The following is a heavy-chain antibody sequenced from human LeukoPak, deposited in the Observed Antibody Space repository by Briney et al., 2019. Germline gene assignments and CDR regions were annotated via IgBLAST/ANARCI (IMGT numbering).Heavy chain of an antibody. V-gene: IGHV3-43*02. CDR3: TKDWNGPFDP. CDR2: ISGNGGTT. D-gene: IGHD1-1*01. J-gene: IGHJ5*02. Sequence: GGPLRLSCAASGFTLDDYVMHWVRQPPKKGLEWVSFISGNGGTTYYADSVKGRFTISRDNSKNSLYLQVNSLRTEDTGFYFRTKDWNGPFDPWGQGTLVTVSS. CDR1: GFTLDDYV.